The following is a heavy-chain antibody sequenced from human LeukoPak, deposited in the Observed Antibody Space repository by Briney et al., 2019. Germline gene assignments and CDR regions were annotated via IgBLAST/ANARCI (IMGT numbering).Heavy chain of an antibody. CDR2: IYPGDSDT. V-gene: IGHV5-51*01. J-gene: IGHJ6*03. CDR3: ARRKMGATNYYYYYMDV. Sequence: GESLKISCKGSGYSFTSYWIGWVRQMPGKGLGWMGIIYPGDSDTRYSPSFQGQVTISADKSISTAYLQWSSLKASDTAMYYCARRKMGATNYYYYYMDVWGKGTTVTVSS. D-gene: IGHD1-26*01. CDR1: GYSFTSYW.